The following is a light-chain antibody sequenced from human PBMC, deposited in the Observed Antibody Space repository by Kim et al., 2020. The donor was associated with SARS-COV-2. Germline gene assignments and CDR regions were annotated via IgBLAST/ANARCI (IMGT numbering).Light chain of an antibody. CDR3: QQYGSSPRT. CDR1: QSVSSSY. Sequence: SPGERAALSGRASQSVSSSYLAWYQQKPGQAPRLLIYGASSRATGIPDRFSGSGCETDFTLTISSLEPEDFAVYYCQQYGSSPRTFGQGTKVDIK. CDR2: GAS. V-gene: IGKV3-20*01. J-gene: IGKJ1*01.